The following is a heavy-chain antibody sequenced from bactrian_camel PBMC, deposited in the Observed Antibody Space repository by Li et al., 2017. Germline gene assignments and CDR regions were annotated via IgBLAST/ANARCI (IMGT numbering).Heavy chain of an antibody. CDR2: IDAEGTV. D-gene: IGHD3*01. CDR3: AAPPGRPVDCFGTIRALDAQLLYERTN. J-gene: IGHJ4*01. V-gene: IGHV3S55*01. CDR1: GTTIRAYC. Sequence: HVQLVESGGGAVQAGGSLRLSCAGTGTTIRAYCMSWSRQLPGQEREALAAIDAEGTVTYVDSVKGRFTISTDNAKDTLTHQMDRLKPEDTAMYYCAAPPGRPVDCFGTIRALDAQLLYERTNRGQGTQVTVS.